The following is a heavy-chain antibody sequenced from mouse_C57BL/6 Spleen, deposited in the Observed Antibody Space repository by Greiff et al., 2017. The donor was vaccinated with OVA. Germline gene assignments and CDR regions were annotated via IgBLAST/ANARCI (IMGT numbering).Heavy chain of an antibody. Sequence: QVQLKQPGAELVKPGASVKMSCKASGYTFTSYWITWVKQRPGQGLEWIGDIYPGSGSTNYNEKFKSKATLTVDTSSSTAYMQLSSLTSEDSAVYYGARPNDGYWMDYWGQGTSVTVSS. J-gene: IGHJ4*01. V-gene: IGHV1-55*01. D-gene: IGHD2-3*01. CDR2: IYPGSGST. CDR1: GYTFTSYW. CDR3: ARPNDGYWMDY.